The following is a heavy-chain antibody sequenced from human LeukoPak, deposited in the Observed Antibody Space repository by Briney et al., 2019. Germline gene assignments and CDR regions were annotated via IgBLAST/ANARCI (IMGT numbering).Heavy chain of an antibody. CDR2: IYSGGST. J-gene: IGHJ4*02. V-gene: IGHV3-53*04. CDR1: GFTVSSNY. Sequence: GGSLRLSCAASGFTVSSNYMSWVRQAPGNGLEWVSVIYSGGSTYYADSVKGRFTISRHNSKNTLYLQMNSLRAEDTAVYYCARETDGYFDYWGQGTLVTVSS. CDR3: ARETDGYFDY.